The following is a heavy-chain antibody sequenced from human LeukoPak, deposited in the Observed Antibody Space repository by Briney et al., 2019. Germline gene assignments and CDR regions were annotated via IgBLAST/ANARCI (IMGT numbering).Heavy chain of an antibody. V-gene: IGHV3-23*01. CDR3: AKYGAKSYYYDSSGYYSFDY. CDR1: GFTFSSYA. D-gene: IGHD3-22*01. CDR2: VSGSGGST. J-gene: IGHJ4*02. Sequence: GGSLRLSCAASGFTFSSYAMSWVRQAPGKGLEWVSAVSGSGGSTYYADSVKGRFTISRDNSKNTLYLQMNSLRAEDTAVYYCAKYGAKSYYYDSSGYYSFDYWGQGTLVTVSS.